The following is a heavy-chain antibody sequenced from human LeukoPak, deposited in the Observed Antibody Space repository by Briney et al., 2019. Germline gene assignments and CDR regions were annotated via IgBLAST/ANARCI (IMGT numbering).Heavy chain of an antibody. CDR3: AKVQKSGDYWDFFDY. J-gene: IGHJ4*02. Sequence: PGGSLRLSCAASGFTFSDYALSWVRQAPGKGLEWVSAIGGSGDHISYADSVRGRFTISRDSSKSMLYLHMNGLRAEDTALYYCAKVQKSGDYWDFFDYWGQGALVTVSS. CDR1: GFTFSDYA. V-gene: IGHV3-23*01. CDR2: IGGSGDHI. D-gene: IGHD1-26*01.